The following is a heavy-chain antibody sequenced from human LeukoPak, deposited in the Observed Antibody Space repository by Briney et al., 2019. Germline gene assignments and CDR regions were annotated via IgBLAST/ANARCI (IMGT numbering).Heavy chain of an antibody. V-gene: IGHV3-21*04. CDR3: AKDLDGSGLYGGLDY. CDR2: SSSSSSYI. D-gene: IGHD6-19*01. J-gene: IGHJ4*02. CDR1: GFTFSSYS. Sequence: PGGSLRLSCAASGFTFSSYSMNWVRQAPGKGLEWVSSSSSSSSYIYYADSVKGRFTISRDNAKNSLYLQMNSLRGDDTAVYYCAKDLDGSGLYGGLDYWGQGILVTVSS.